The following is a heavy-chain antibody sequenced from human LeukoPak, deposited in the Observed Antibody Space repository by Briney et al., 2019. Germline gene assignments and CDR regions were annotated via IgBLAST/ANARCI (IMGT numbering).Heavy chain of an antibody. CDR2: FDPEDGET. J-gene: IGHJ4*02. CDR1: GYTLTELS. D-gene: IGHD4-17*01. Sequence: ASVKVSFKVSGYTLTELSMHWVRQAPGKGLEWMGGFDPEDGETIYAQKFQGRVTMTEDTSTDTAYMVLSSLRSEDTAVYYCATATSDYGDYIDYWGQGTLVTVSS. CDR3: ATATSDYGDYIDY. V-gene: IGHV1-24*01.